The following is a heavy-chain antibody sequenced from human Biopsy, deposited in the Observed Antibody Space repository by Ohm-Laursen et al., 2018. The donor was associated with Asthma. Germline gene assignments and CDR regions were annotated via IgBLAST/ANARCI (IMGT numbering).Heavy chain of an antibody. CDR1: GGSVSSRGYY. Sequence: SDTLSLTCGISGGSVSSRGYYWSWFRQPPGKGLEWIGFVYYSGTTNHNPSLTSRVTMTVDTSQNQFSLKLTSVTAADTAVYYCARERVTMTDKVIRAFDIWGQGTLVSVSS. D-gene: IGHD2-21*02. J-gene: IGHJ3*02. CDR2: VYYSGTT. CDR3: ARERVTMTDKVIRAFDI. V-gene: IGHV4-61*08.